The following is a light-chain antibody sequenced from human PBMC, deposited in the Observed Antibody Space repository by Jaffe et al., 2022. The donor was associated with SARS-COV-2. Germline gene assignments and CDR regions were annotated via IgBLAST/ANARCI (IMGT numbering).Light chain of an antibody. Sequence: DIQMSQSPSSLSASVGDTVTITCRASQDIDTYLAWYQQKPGKAPKALIYAASRFYSGVPSRFSGNRSGTVFTLTITSLQPEDFATYYCLRYGDYPYIFGPGTNVDIK. CDR2: AAS. V-gene: IGKV1-16*01. J-gene: IGKJ3*01. CDR1: QDIDTY. CDR3: LRYGDYPYI.